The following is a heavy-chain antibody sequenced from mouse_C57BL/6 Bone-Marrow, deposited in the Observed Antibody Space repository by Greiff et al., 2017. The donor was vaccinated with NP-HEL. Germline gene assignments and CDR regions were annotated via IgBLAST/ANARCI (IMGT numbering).Heavy chain of an antibody. CDR1: GFTFSSYG. V-gene: IGHV5-6*01. CDR2: ISSGGSYT. D-gene: IGHD2-4*01. Sequence: EVKLMESGGDLVKPGGSLKLSCAASGFTFSSYGMSWVRQTPDKRLEWVATISSGGSYTYYPDSVKGRFTISRDNAKNTLYLQMSSLKSEDTAMYYCARDYDYAWFAYWGQGTLVTVSA. J-gene: IGHJ3*01. CDR3: ARDYDYAWFAY.